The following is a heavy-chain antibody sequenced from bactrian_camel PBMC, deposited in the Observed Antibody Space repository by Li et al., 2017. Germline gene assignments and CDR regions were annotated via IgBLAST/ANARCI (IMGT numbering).Heavy chain of an antibody. CDR2: IDGDGTI. CDR1: GYAISMRC. D-gene: IGHD2*01. J-gene: IGHJ4*01. V-gene: IGHV3S53*01. Sequence: HVQLVESGGGSVQAGGSLRLSCAGGGYAISMRCMAWFRQIPGKEREGVAGIDGDGTICYARSVKGRFTISKDHAKDTLYLQMTDLKAEDTAMYYCVADCIGMGHIIVVPGTFGQGTQVTVS.